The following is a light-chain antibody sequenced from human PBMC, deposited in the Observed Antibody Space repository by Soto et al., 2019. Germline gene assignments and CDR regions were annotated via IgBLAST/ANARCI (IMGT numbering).Light chain of an antibody. CDR1: QTVSSN. J-gene: IGKJ1*01. CDR3: QHYNNWPPWT. Sequence: EIVMTQSPATLSVSPGERATLSCRASQTVSSNLAWYQQKPGQAPRLLIYGASTRATGIPARFSGSGSGTESTLIISSLQSEDFAVYYCQHYNNWPPWTFGQGTKVEVK. V-gene: IGKV3-15*01. CDR2: GAS.